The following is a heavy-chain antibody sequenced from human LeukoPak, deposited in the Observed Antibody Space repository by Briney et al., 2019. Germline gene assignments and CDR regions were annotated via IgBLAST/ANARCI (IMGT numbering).Heavy chain of an antibody. CDR2: ISYDGSNK. Sequence: PGGSLRLSCAASGFTFSSYAMHWVRQAPGKGLEWVAVISYDGSNKYYADSVKGRFTISRDNSKNTLYLQMNSLRAGDTAVYYCARGMVRAKGYYYGMDVWGKGTTVTVSS. D-gene: IGHD3-10*01. CDR1: GFTFSSYA. J-gene: IGHJ6*04. CDR3: ARGMVRAKGYYYGMDV. V-gene: IGHV3-30*04.